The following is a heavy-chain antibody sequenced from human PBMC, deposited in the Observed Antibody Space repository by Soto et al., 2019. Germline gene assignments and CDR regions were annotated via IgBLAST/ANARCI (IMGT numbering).Heavy chain of an antibody. D-gene: IGHD5-18*01. Sequence: GGSLRLSCAASGFTFDDYAMHWVRQAPGKGLEWVSGISWNSGSIGYADSVKGRFTISRDNSQNTLFLQMTSLRADDTAVYYCAKGGYTFAYEWGQGALVTVSS. V-gene: IGHV3-9*01. J-gene: IGHJ4*02. CDR3: AKGGYTFAYE. CDR1: GFTFDDYA. CDR2: ISWNSGSI.